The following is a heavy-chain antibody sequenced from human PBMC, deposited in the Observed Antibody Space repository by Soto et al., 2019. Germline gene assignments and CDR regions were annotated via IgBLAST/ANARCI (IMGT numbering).Heavy chain of an antibody. CDR1: GFTFTRYS. J-gene: IGHJ4*02. CDR3: ARESEDLTSNFDY. Sequence: GRSLRLSCAASGFTFTRYSMNWVRQAPGKGLEWVSSISSTTNYIYYGDSMKGRFTVSRDNAKNSLYLEMNSLRAEDTAVYYCARESEDLTSNFDYWGQGTLVTVSS. CDR2: ISSTTNYI. V-gene: IGHV3-21*06.